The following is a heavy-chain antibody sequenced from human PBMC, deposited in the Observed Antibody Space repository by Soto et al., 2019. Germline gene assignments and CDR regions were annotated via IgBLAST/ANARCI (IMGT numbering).Heavy chain of an antibody. D-gene: IGHD3-16*01. CDR3: AKRPLSIITFDY. J-gene: IGHJ4*02. V-gene: IGHV3-23*01. CDR2: ISGSGANT. Sequence: EVQLLESGGGLVQPGGSLRLSCAASGFTFSSYAMSWVRRAPGKGLEWVSTISGSGANTFCADSVKGRFTISRDTSKNTLCLQLNSLRAVDTAVYYCAKRPLSIITFDYWGQGTLVTVSS. CDR1: GFTFSSYA.